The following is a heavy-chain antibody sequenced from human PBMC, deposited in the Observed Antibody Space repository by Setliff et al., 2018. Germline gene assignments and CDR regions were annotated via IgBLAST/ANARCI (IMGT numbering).Heavy chain of an antibody. J-gene: IGHJ6*03. CDR3: TTGTNYFGSGSTSHLFYMDV. CDR2: IHRGVS. CDR1: GFTVSSNS. V-gene: IGHV3-66*01. D-gene: IGHD3-10*01. Sequence: PGGSLRLSCAASGFTVSSNSISWVRQAPGKGPEWVSVIHRGVSHYADSVTGRFTISRDDSTNTLYLHMNSLTTEDTGVYYCTTGTNYFGSGSTSHLFYMDVWGKGTTVTVSS.